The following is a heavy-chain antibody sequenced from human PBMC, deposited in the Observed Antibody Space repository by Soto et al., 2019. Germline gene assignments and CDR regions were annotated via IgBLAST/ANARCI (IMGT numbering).Heavy chain of an antibody. V-gene: IGHV4-59*01. CDR2: IYYSGST. D-gene: IGHD3-3*01. J-gene: IGHJ5*02. CDR1: GGSISSYY. Sequence: SETLSLTCTVSGGSISSYYWSWIRQPPGKGLEWIGYIYYSGSTNYNPSLKSRVTISVDTSKNQFSLKLSSVTAADTAVYYCAAYPGNYDFWSGYYERINWFDPWGQGTLVTVSS. CDR3: AAYPGNYDFWSGYYERINWFDP.